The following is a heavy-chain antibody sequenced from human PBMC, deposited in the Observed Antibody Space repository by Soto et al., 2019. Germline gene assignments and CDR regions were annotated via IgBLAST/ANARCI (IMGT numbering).Heavy chain of an antibody. CDR1: GGSVSSGSYY. CDR3: ARERGEIWSGYYTQTTVTLYFDY. V-gene: IGHV4-61*01. CDR2: IYYSGST. D-gene: IGHD3-3*01. J-gene: IGHJ4*02. Sequence: SETLSLTCTVSGGSVSSGSYYWSWIRQPPGKGLEWIGYIYYSGSTNYNPSLKSRVTISVDTSKNQFSLKLSSVTAADTAVYYCARERGEIWSGYYTQTTVTLYFDYWGQGTLVTVSS.